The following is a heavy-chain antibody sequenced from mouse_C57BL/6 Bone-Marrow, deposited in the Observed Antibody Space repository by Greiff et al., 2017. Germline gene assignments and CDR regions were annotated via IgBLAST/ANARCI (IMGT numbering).Heavy chain of an antibody. CDR1: GYTFTSYW. Sequence: VQLQQPGAELVQPGPSVSLSCKASGYTFTSYWLHWVKQWPGRGLEWIGRIDPNSGGTKYNEKFKSKATLTVDKPSSTAYMQLSSLTSEDSAVYYCARQLRRTPYYAMDDWGQGTSGTVSS. V-gene: IGHV1-72*01. CDR3: ARQLRRTPYYAMDD. J-gene: IGHJ4*01. CDR2: IDPNSGGT. D-gene: IGHD3-2*02.